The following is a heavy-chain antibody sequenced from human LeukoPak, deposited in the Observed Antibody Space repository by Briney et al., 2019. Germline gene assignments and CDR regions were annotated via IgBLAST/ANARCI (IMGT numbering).Heavy chain of an antibody. D-gene: IGHD6-19*01. V-gene: IGHV3-9*03. CDR3: AKAPYSSGWKYYFDY. Sequence: GGSLRLSCAASGFTFDDYAMHWVRQAPGKGLEWVSGISWNSGSIGYADSVKGRFTISRGNAKNSLYLQMNSLRAEDMALYYCAKAPYSSGWKYYFDYWGQGTLVTVSS. CDR1: GFTFDDYA. CDR2: ISWNSGSI. J-gene: IGHJ4*02.